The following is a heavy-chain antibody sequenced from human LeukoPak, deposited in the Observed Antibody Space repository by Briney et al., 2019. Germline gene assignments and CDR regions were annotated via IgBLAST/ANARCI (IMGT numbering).Heavy chain of an antibody. J-gene: IGHJ3*02. CDR2: ISGSGGST. CDR1: GFTFSSYA. D-gene: IGHD5-18*01. V-gene: IGHV3-23*01. Sequence: GGSLRLSCAASGFTFSSYAMSWVRQAPGKGPEWVSAISGSGGSTYYADSVKGRFTISRDNSKNTLYLQTNSLRAEDTAVYYCARGGAMVTSAFDIWGQGTMVTVSS. CDR3: ARGGAMVTSAFDI.